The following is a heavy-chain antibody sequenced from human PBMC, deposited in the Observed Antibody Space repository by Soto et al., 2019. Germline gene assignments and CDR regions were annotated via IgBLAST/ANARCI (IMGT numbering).Heavy chain of an antibody. CDR1: GGSISSYY. Sequence: SETPSLAFTVSGGSISSYYWSLIRQPPGKGLEWIGYIYYSGSTNYNPTLKSRVTISVDTSKNQFSLKLSSVTAADTAVYYCARGHDILTGYYPFDYWGQGTLVTVSS. D-gene: IGHD3-9*01. V-gene: IGHV4-59*01. J-gene: IGHJ4*02. CDR3: ARGHDILTGYYPFDY. CDR2: IYYSGST.